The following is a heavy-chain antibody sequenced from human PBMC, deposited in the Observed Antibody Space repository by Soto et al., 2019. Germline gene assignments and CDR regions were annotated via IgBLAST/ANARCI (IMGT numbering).Heavy chain of an antibody. CDR3: ASQRWIPYYYYYAMDV. CDR1: GYTFTGYY. Sequence: ASVKVSCKASGYTFTGYYMHWVRQAPGQGLEWMGWINPNSGGTNYAQKFQGRVTMTRDTSISTAYMELSRLRSDDTAVYYCASQRWIPYYYYYAMDVWGQGTTVTVSS. D-gene: IGHD5-18*01. V-gene: IGHV1-2*02. J-gene: IGHJ6*02. CDR2: INPNSGGT.